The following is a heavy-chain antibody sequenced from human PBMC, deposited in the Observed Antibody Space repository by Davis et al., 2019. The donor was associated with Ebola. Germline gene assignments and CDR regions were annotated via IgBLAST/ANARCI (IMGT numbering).Heavy chain of an antibody. D-gene: IGHD5-18*01. Sequence: GGSLRLSCAASGLSFSSYWMSWVRQTPDKGLEFVANINQGGSVKNYVDSVKGRFTISRDNAKNSLYLQMNSLRAEDTAVYYCARDPGYSSFDYWGQGSLVTVSS. CDR1: GLSFSSYW. J-gene: IGHJ4*02. CDR2: INQGGSVK. CDR3: ARDPGYSSFDY. V-gene: IGHV3-7*03.